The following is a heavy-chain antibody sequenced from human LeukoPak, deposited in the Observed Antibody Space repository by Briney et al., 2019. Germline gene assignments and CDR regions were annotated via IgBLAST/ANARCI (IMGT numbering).Heavy chain of an antibody. CDR3: ARDAGAGTAFDY. CDR1: GFTFSNSA. D-gene: IGHD6-13*01. CDR2: ISGSGAST. V-gene: IGHV3-23*01. J-gene: IGHJ4*02. Sequence: GGSLRLSCAASGFTFSNSAMSWVRQAPGKGLEWVSAISGSGASTYYADSVKGRFTISRDNAKNSLYLQMNSLRAEDTAVYYCARDAGAGTAFDYWGQGTLVTVSS.